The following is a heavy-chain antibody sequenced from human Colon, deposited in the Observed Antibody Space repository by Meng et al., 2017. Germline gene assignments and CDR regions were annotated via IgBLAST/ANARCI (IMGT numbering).Heavy chain of an antibody. D-gene: IGHD3-10*01. CDR1: GGSISSGGYY. J-gene: IGHJ1*01. V-gene: IGHV4-31*03. CDR3: LRGSGGSV. CDR2: TYYTGNT. Sequence: QVQLQVSGPGLVKPSQTLSLTCTVSGGSISSGGYYWSWIRHLPGKGLEWAGYTYYTGNTYYNPSLKGRLTISVDTSKNQFSLKLSSVTAADTAVYHCLRGSGGSVWGQGTLVTVSS.